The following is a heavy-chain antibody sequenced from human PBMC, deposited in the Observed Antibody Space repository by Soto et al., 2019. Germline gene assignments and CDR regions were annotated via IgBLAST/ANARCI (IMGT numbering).Heavy chain of an antibody. CDR3: AREWGYDSTDYYYAY. CDR2: IIPIFGKE. Sequence: QVQLVQSGAEVRKPGSSVRVSCTASGGSFNRHTINWVRQAPGQGLEWMGVIIPIFGKENHAQYVQGRVTIIADESTSTVYMELSSLRSDDTAIYFCAREWGYDSTDYYYAYWGQGTLVIVSS. D-gene: IGHD3-22*01. CDR1: GGSFNRHT. V-gene: IGHV1-69*01. J-gene: IGHJ4*02.